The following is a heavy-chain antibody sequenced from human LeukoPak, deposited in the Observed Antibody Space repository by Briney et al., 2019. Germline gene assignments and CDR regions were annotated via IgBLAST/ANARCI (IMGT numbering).Heavy chain of an antibody. Sequence: SETLSLTCAVYGGSFSGYYWSWIRQPPGKGLEWIGEINHSGSTNYNPSLKSRVTISVDTSKNQFSLKLSSVTAADTAVYYCARGSLYYRRAFDIWGQGTMVTVSS. CDR3: ARGSLYYRRAFDI. J-gene: IGHJ3*02. D-gene: IGHD3-10*01. CDR2: INHSGST. CDR1: GGSFSGYY. V-gene: IGHV4-34*01.